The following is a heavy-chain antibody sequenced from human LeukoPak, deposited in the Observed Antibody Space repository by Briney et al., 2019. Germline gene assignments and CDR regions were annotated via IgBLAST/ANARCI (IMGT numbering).Heavy chain of an antibody. D-gene: IGHD4-11*01. CDR2: ISTSSSYI. V-gene: IGHV3-11*06. J-gene: IGHJ4*02. Sequence: GGSLKLSCAASGFTFSDYYMSWIRQAPGKGLEWVSSISTSSSYIYYADSLKGRFTVSRDNAKNSLYLQMDSLRAEDTAVYYCAREGTTVGHDFDYWGQGTLVTVSS. CDR1: GFTFSDYY. CDR3: AREGTTVGHDFDY.